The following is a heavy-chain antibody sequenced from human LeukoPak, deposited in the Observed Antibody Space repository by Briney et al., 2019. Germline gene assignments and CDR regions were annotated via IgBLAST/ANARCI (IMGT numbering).Heavy chain of an antibody. Sequence: SETLSLTCTVSGGSISSSSYYWGWIRQPPGKGLEWIGSIYYSGSTYYNPSLKSRVTISVDTSKNQFSLKLSSVTAADTAVYYCARPGKMRCSSTSCPYDAFDIWGQGTMVTVSS. CDR3: ARPGKMRCSSTSCPYDAFDI. D-gene: IGHD2-2*01. CDR2: IYYSGST. CDR1: GGSISSSSYY. V-gene: IGHV4-39*01. J-gene: IGHJ3*02.